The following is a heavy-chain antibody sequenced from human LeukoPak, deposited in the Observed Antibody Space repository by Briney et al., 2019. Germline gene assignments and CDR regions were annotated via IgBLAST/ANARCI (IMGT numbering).Heavy chain of an antibody. V-gene: IGHV3-23*01. CDR3: ARRESMIPFDY. CDR2: ISAGGESE. Sequence: GGSLRLSCAASGFTFSNYAMGWVRQAPGKGLEWVSSISAGGESELYAASVRGRFIISRDNSKTTVYLQMNSLRAEDTALYFCARRESMIPFDYWGQGSLVTVSS. D-gene: IGHD3-16*01. CDR1: GFTFSNYA. J-gene: IGHJ4*02.